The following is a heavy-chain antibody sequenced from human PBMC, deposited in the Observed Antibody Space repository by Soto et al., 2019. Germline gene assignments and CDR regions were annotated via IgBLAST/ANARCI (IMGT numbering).Heavy chain of an antibody. J-gene: IGHJ5*02. D-gene: IGHD2-2*01. V-gene: IGHV4-39*01. Sequence: PSETLSLTCPVSGCSISSSSYYWVWIRQPPGKGLEWIGSIYYSGSTYYNPSLKSRVTISVDTSKNQFSLRRSSVSAAGTAVYYCARHRTRYCSSTSCQLLDNWFDPWGQGTMVTVSS. CDR3: ARHRTRYCSSTSCQLLDNWFDP. CDR2: IYYSGST. CDR1: GCSISSSSYY.